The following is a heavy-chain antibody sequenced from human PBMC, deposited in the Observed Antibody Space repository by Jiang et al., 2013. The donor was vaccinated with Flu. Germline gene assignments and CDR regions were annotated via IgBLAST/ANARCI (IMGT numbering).Heavy chain of an antibody. CDR1: GDSVSSNSVG. D-gene: IGHD4-11*01. V-gene: IGHV6-1*01. J-gene: IGHJ4*02. CDR3: ARGINSAFDY. CDR2: AYSGSR. Sequence: QTLSLTCAISGDSVSSNSVGWNWIRQSPSRGLEWLGRAYSGSRQYAVSVNSRITINTDTSKNQFSLQLNSVTPEDTAVYYCARGINSAFDYWGQGNPGHRLL.